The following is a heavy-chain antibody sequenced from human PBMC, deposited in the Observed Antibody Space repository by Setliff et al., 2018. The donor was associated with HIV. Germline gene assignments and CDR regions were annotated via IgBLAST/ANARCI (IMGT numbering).Heavy chain of an antibody. D-gene: IGHD6-13*01. Sequence: ASVKVSCKTSGYTFDGHYLHWVRQAPGQGLEWMGRISPNTGGTKYAQKFQGRVTMTRDTSISTAYMELRRLRSDDTAMYYCARALYRVKQQLVPHFFDYWGQGTLVTVSS. CDR1: GYTFDGHY. J-gene: IGHJ4*02. V-gene: IGHV1-2*06. CDR3: ARALYRVKQQLVPHFFDY. CDR2: ISPNTGGT.